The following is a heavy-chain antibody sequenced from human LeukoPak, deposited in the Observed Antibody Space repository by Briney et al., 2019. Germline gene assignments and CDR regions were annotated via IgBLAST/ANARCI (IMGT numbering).Heavy chain of an antibody. CDR3: ARSRGDYVWGSYRNRGLIDI. V-gene: IGHV4-34*01. CDR1: GGSFSGYY. D-gene: IGHD3-16*02. CDR2: INHSGST. J-gene: IGHJ3*02. Sequence: PSETLSLTCAVYGGSFSGYYWSWIRQPPGKGLEWIGEINHSGSTNYNPSLKSRVTISVDTSKNQFSLKLSSVTAADTAVYYCARSRGDYVWGSYRNRGLIDIWGQGTMVTVSS.